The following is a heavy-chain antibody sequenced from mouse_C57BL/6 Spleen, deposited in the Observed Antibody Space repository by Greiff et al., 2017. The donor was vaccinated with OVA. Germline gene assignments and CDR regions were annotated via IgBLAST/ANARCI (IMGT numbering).Heavy chain of an antibody. V-gene: IGHV1-50*01. Sequence: QVQLQQPGAELVKPGASVKLSCKASGYTFTSYWMQWVKQRPGQGLEWIGEIDPSDSYTNYNQKFKGKATLTVDTSSSTAYMQLSSLTSEDSAVYYCARDTTVVARVYYFDYWGQGTTLTVSS. J-gene: IGHJ2*01. D-gene: IGHD1-1*01. CDR2: IDPSDSYT. CDR1: GYTFTSYW. CDR3: ARDTTVVARVYYFDY.